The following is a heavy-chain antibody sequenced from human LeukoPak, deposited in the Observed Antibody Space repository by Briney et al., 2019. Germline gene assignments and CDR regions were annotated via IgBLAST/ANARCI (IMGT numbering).Heavy chain of an antibody. Sequence: PGGSLRLSCAVSGLTFTDAWMGWVRQAPGKGLEWVGRIKSKTHGATTDYAAPVKGRFTISRDDSKNTLFLQMNSLKTEDTGVYYGTSDGYGDHWGQGTLVTVSS. D-gene: IGHD5-18*01. V-gene: IGHV3-15*01. J-gene: IGHJ4*02. CDR1: GLTFTDAW. CDR2: IKSKTHGATT. CDR3: TSDGYGDH.